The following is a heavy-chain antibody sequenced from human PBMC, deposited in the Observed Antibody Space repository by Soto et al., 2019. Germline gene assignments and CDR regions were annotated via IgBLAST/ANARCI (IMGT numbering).Heavy chain of an antibody. J-gene: IGHJ4*02. D-gene: IGHD4-17*01. Sequence: EVQLVESGGGLVQPGGSLRLSCAASGFTFSSYWMSWVRQAPGKGLEWVANTKQDGSEKYYVDSVKGRFTISRDNAKNSLYLQMNSLRAEDTAVYYCANYGADLYFDYWGQGTLVTVSS. CDR1: GFTFSSYW. V-gene: IGHV3-7*01. CDR2: TKQDGSEK. CDR3: ANYGADLYFDY.